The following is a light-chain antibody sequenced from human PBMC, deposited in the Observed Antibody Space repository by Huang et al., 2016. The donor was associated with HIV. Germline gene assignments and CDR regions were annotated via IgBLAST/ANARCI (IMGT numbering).Light chain of an antibody. CDR3: QQYYDRPLS. Sequence: EIVMTQSPATLAVSPGERATLSCRASQSVSSNVAWYQQKPGQAPRLLIYGASTRATGIPARFSGSGSGTEFTLTISSLQSEDVAVYHCQQYYDRPLSFGGGTKVEIK. V-gene: IGKV3-15*01. CDR2: GAS. CDR1: QSVSSN. J-gene: IGKJ4*01.